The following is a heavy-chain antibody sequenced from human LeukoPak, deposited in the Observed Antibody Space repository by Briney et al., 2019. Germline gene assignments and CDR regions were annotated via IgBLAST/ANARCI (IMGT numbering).Heavy chain of an antibody. CDR1: GFTFSSYA. D-gene: IGHD3-10*01. CDR3: ARNMVRGDDGGAFDI. J-gene: IGHJ3*02. CDR2: ISYDGSNK. Sequence: QPGGSLRLSCAASGFTFSSYAMHWVRQAPGKGLEWVAVISYDGSNKYYADSVKGRFTISRDNSKNTLYLQMNSLRAEDTAVYYCARNMVRGDDGGAFDIWGQGTMVTVSS. V-gene: IGHV3-30-3*01.